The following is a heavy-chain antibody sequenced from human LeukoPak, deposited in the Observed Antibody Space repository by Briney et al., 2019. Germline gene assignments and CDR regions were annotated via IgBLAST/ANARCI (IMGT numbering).Heavy chain of an antibody. J-gene: IGHJ4*02. V-gene: IGHV3-21*01. CDR3: ARDLYGDYAFDY. CDR1: GFTFSSYS. CDR2: ISGSSTYI. D-gene: IGHD4-17*01. Sequence: GGSLRLSCAASGFTFSSYSMNWVRQAPGKGLEWVSSISGSSTYIDYADSVKGRFTTSRDNAKNSLYLQMNSLRAEDTAVYYCARDLYGDYAFDYWGQGALATVSS.